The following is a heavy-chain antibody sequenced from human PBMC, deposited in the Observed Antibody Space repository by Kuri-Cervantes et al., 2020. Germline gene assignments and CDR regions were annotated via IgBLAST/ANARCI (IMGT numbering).Heavy chain of an antibody. CDR1: GFTFSSYA. CDR3: ARDLGD. V-gene: IGHV3-30-3*01. CDR2: IPYDGSNK. Sequence: GGSLRLSCAASGFTFSSYAMHWVRQAPGKGLEWVAVIPYDGSNKYYADSVKGRFTISRDNSKNTLYLRMNSLRAEDTAVYYCARDLGDWGQGTLVTVSS. D-gene: IGHD3-10*01. J-gene: IGHJ4*02.